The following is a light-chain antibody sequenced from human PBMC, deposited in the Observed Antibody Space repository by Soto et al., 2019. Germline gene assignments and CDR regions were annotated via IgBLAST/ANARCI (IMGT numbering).Light chain of an antibody. CDR1: SSDVGGYNY. Sequence: QSVLTQPASVSGSPGQSITISCTGTSSDVGGYNYVSWYQQHPGKAPKLMIYDVSNRPSGVSNRFSGSKSGNTASLTISGLQAEDEAAYYCSSYTSSSTPLFGGGTKVTVL. CDR2: DVS. CDR3: SSYTSSSTPL. V-gene: IGLV2-14*01. J-gene: IGLJ2*01.